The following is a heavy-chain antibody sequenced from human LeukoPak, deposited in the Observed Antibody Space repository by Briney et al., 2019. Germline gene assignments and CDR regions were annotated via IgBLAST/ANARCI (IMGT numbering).Heavy chain of an antibody. CDR3: ARAKTGNWYFDL. D-gene: IGHD3-10*01. CDR1: GFTFSSYW. Sequence: GGSLRLSCAASGFTFSSYWLHWVRQAPGEGLVWVSRIKTDGSITTYANSVAGRFTISRDNAKNTVYLQMNSLRAEDTAVYYCARAKTGNWYFDLWGRGTLVTVSS. CDR2: IKTDGSIT. V-gene: IGHV3-74*01. J-gene: IGHJ2*01.